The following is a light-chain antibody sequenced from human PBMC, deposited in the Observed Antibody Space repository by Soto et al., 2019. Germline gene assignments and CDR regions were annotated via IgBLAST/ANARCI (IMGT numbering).Light chain of an antibody. V-gene: IGKV1-5*01. J-gene: IGKJ1*01. Sequence: ETKMTQAPSTLSASVGDRVPVTCRASQSISSWLAWYQQKPGKAPKLLIYDASNLESGVPSRFSGSGSGTEFTLTISNLQPDDIATYYCQQYENYWTFGQGTKVDI. CDR3: QQYENYWT. CDR1: QSISSW. CDR2: DAS.